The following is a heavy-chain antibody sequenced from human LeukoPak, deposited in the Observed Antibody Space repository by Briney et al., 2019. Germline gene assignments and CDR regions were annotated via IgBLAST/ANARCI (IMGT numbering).Heavy chain of an antibody. CDR1: GFTFSSYA. V-gene: IGHV3-23*01. CDR3: AKGAARGYSGYDPYFDY. D-gene: IGHD5-12*01. CDR2: ISGSVGST. Sequence: GGSLRLSCAASGFTFSSYAMSWVRQAPGKGLEWVSAISGSVGSTYYADSVKGRLTISRDNSKNTLYLQMNSLRAEDTAVYYCAKGAARGYSGYDPYFDYWGQGTLVTVSS. J-gene: IGHJ4*02.